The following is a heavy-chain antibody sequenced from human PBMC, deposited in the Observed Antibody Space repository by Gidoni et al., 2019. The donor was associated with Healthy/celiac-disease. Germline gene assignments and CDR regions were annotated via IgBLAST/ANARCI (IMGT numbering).Heavy chain of an antibody. Sequence: QVQLQASGPGLVKPSETMSITCTVSGGSISSYYWSWIRQPPWKGLEWIGYIYYSGSTNYNPSLKSRVTISVDTSKNQFSLKLSSVTVADTAVYYCARAFPRSGWFDYWGQGTLVTVSS. CDR2: IYYSGST. J-gene: IGHJ4*02. V-gene: IGHV4-59*01. CDR3: ARAFPRSGWFDY. D-gene: IGHD6-19*01. CDR1: GGSISSYY.